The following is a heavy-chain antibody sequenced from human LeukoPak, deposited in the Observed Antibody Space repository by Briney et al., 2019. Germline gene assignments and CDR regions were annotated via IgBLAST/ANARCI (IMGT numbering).Heavy chain of an antibody. J-gene: IGHJ3*01. CDR1: D. CDR3: AKGFDAADYYWGQGGFDF. Sequence: ASVKVSCKTSDLHWVRQAPGQGLGWMGWINPNSGDTNYAQKFQSKISMTADTSTSTAYMELRRLRSDDTAVYYCAKGFDAADYYWGQGGFDFWGQGTKVIVSS. CDR2: INPNSGDT. V-gene: IGHV1-2*02. D-gene: IGHD3-16*01.